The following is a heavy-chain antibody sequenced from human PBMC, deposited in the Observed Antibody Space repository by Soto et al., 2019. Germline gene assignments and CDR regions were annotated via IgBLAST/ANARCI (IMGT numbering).Heavy chain of an antibody. V-gene: IGHV3-30*18. D-gene: IGHD6-13*01. CDR1: GFTFSSYG. CDR2: ISYDGSNK. CDR3: AKEQQLAYLVDY. Sequence: GGSLRLSCAASGFTFSSYGMHWVRQAPGKGLEWVAVISYDGSNKYYADSVKGRFTISRDNSKNTLYLQMNSLRAEDTAVYYCAKEQQLAYLVDYWGQGTLVTVSS. J-gene: IGHJ4*02.